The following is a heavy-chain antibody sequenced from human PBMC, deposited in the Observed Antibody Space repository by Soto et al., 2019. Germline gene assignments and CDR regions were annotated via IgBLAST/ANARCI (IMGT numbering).Heavy chain of an antibody. CDR3: ARGDYYDRSGYYSY. V-gene: IGHV1-18*01. D-gene: IGHD3-22*01. CDR1: GYTFTSYA. CDR2: ISAYNANT. Sequence: ASVMVSCKDSGYTFTSYAISWVRQAPGQGLEWMGWISAYNANTNYAQKVQGRVTMTTDTSTSTAYMELRSLRSDDTAVYYCARGDYYDRSGYYSYWGQGTLVTVSS. J-gene: IGHJ4*02.